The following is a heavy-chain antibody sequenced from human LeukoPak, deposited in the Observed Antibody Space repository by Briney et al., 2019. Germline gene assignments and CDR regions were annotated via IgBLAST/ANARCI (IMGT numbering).Heavy chain of an antibody. J-gene: IGHJ6*02. CDR2: INPNSGDA. Sequence: ASVKVSFKASGYLFIGQFLHWVRQAPGQGLEWMGWINPNSGDAKFAHQFQGRVTGSRDTSISTVYMELSSLTSDDTAVYYCLRARSGMDVWGQGTAVTVSS. CDR3: LRARSGMDV. CDR1: GYLFIGQF. V-gene: IGHV1-2*02.